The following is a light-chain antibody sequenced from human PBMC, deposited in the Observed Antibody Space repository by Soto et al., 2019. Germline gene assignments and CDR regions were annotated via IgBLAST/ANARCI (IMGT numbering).Light chain of an antibody. CDR1: SSDVGTYNL. CDR3: CSYAFNITPLYV. V-gene: IGLV2-23*02. CDR2: EVS. J-gene: IGLJ1*01. Sequence: QSALTQPVSVSGSPGQSITISCTGTSSDVGTYNLVSWYQQHPGKAPKLMIYEVSKRPSGVSNRFSGSKSGNTASLTISWLQAEDEADYYCCSYAFNITPLYVFGTGTKVTVL.